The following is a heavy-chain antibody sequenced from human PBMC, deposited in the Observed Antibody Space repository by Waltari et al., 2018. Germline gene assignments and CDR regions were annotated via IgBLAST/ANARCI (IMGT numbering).Heavy chain of an antibody. V-gene: IGHV1-18*01. CDR3: ARGPYYDILTGYQYYFDY. J-gene: IGHJ4*02. CDR2: ISAYNGKT. Sequence: QVQLVQSGAEVKKPGASVKVSCKASGYTFTSYGISWVRQAPGQGLEWMGWISAYNGKTNYAQELQGRFTITTDTSTSTAYMELRSLRSDDTAVYYCARGPYYDILTGYQYYFDYWGQGTLVTVSS. CDR1: GYTFTSYG. D-gene: IGHD3-9*01.